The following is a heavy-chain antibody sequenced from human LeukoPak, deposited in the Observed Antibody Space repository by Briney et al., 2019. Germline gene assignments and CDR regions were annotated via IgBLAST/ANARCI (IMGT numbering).Heavy chain of an antibody. Sequence: GGSLRLSCAASGFTFSSYWMNWARQAPGKGLEWVASINHNGNVNYYVDSVKGRFTISRDNAKNSLYLQMNSLRAEDTALYYCAKGYTDTAMTYFDYWGQGTLVTVSS. CDR1: GFTFSSYW. D-gene: IGHD5-18*01. J-gene: IGHJ4*02. CDR3: AKGYTDTAMTYFDY. CDR2: INHNGNVN. V-gene: IGHV3-7*03.